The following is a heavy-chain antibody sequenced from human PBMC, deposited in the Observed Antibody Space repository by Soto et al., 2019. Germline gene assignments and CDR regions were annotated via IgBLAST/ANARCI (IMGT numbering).Heavy chain of an antibody. CDR2: IKQDGSEK. CDR1: GFTFSSYW. CDR3: ARGPDSSGYYFGY. D-gene: IGHD3-22*01. J-gene: IGHJ4*02. V-gene: IGHV3-7*03. Sequence: GSLRLSCAASGFTFSSYWMSWVRQAPGKGLEWVANIKQDGSEKYYVDSVKGRFTISRDNAKNSLYLQMNSLRAEDTAVYYCARGPDSSGYYFGYWGQGTLVTVSS.